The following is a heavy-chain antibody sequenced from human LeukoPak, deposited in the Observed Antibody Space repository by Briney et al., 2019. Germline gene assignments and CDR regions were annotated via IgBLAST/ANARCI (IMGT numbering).Heavy chain of an antibody. Sequence: GGSLRLSCAASGFTFSSYGMHWVRQAPGKGLEWVAFIRYDGSNKCYADSVKGRFTISRDNSKNTLFLQMNSLRAEDTAVYYCAKGRYIVVVPGAVDYWGQGTLVTVSS. CDR2: IRYDGSNK. D-gene: IGHD2-2*01. CDR1: GFTFSSYG. J-gene: IGHJ4*02. CDR3: AKGRYIVVVPGAVDY. V-gene: IGHV3-30*02.